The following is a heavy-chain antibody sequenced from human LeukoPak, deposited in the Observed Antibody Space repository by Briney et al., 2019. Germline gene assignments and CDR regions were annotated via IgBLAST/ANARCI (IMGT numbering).Heavy chain of an antibody. D-gene: IGHD6-13*01. Sequence: SETLSLTCTVSGGSISSYYWSWIRQPPGKGLEWIGYIYYSGSTNYNPSLKSRVTISVDTSKNQFSLKLSSVTAADTAAYYCARGSSSIMVYYYGMDVWGQGTTVTVSS. CDR2: IYYSGST. CDR1: GGSISSYY. V-gene: IGHV4-59*01. J-gene: IGHJ6*02. CDR3: ARGSSSIMVYYYGMDV.